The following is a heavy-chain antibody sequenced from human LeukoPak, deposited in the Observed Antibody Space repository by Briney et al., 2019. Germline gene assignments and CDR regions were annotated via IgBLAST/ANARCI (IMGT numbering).Heavy chain of an antibody. CDR3: AREGYYGSGSQGSFDY. Sequence: PGGSLRLSCAASGFSFSTSWMNWVRQAPGKGLEWVSYISSSSSTIYYADSVKGRFTISRDNAKNSLYLQMNSLRAEDTAVYYCAREGYYGSGSQGSFDYWGQGTLVTVSS. V-gene: IGHV3-48*01. D-gene: IGHD3-10*01. CDR2: ISSSSSTI. J-gene: IGHJ4*02. CDR1: GFSFSTSW.